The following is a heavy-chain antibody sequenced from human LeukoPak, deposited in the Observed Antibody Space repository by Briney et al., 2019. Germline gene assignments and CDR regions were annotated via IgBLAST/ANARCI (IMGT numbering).Heavy chain of an antibody. CDR3: ARQDYYYYGMDV. Sequence: SETLSLTCTVSGGSISRSGYYWDWIRQPPGKGLEWIASIYYSGSTYYNPSLKSRVTISVDTSKNQFSLNLSSVTAADTAVHYCARQDYYYYGMDVWGQGTTVIVSS. J-gene: IGHJ6*02. CDR1: GGSISRSGYY. V-gene: IGHV4-39*01. CDR2: IYYSGST.